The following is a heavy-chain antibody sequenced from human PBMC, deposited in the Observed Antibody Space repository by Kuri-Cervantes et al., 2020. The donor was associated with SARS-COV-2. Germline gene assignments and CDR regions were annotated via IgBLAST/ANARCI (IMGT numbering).Heavy chain of an antibody. Sequence: GESLKFSCAASGSTFSSYGMHWVRQAPGKGLEWVAVISYDGSNKYYADSVKERFTISRDNSKNTLFLQMISLSAEDTAVYYCAKDHDPQYYDSSGYFAYWGQGTLVTVSS. CDR1: GSTFSSYG. V-gene: IGHV3-30*18. D-gene: IGHD3-22*01. J-gene: IGHJ4*02. CDR2: ISYDGSNK. CDR3: AKDHDPQYYDSSGYFAY.